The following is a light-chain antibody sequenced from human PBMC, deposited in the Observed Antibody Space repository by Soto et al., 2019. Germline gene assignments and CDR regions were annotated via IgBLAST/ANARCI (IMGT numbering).Light chain of an antibody. J-gene: IGKJ1*01. V-gene: IGKV3-15*01. CDR2: GAS. CDR1: QSVGSN. CDR3: QQDNNWPPDRT. Sequence: EIVMTQSPATLSVSPGERATLSCRASQSVGSNLAWYQQKPGQAPRHLIYGASTRATGILARFSGSGSGTEFTLTISSMQSEDFSIYFCQQDNNWPPDRTFGQGTKVEIK.